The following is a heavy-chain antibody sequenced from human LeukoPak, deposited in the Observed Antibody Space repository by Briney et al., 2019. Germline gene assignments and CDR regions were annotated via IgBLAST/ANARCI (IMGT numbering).Heavy chain of an antibody. Sequence: ASVKVSCKASGYTFTSYGISWVRQAPGQGLEWMGWISAYNGNTNYAQKLQGRVTMTTDPSTSTAYMELRSLRSGDTVVYYCARVYYDSSGYYLPFDYWGQGTLVTVSS. CDR2: ISAYNGNT. D-gene: IGHD3-22*01. J-gene: IGHJ4*02. CDR1: GYTFTSYG. V-gene: IGHV1-18*01. CDR3: ARVYYDSSGYYLPFDY.